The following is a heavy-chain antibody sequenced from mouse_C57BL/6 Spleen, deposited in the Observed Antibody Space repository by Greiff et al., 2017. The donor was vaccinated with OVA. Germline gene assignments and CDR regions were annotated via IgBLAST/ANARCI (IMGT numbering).Heavy chain of an antibody. J-gene: IGHJ2*01. Sequence: QVQLKQSGAELVRPGTSVKVSCKASGYAFTNYLIEWVKQRPGQGLEWIGVINPGSGGTNYNEKFKGKATLTADKSSSTAYMQLSSLTSEDSAVYFCARAGDGYSDYWGQGTTLTVSS. D-gene: IGHD2-3*01. CDR3: ARAGDGYSDY. CDR2: INPGSGGT. CDR1: GYAFTNYL. V-gene: IGHV1-54*01.